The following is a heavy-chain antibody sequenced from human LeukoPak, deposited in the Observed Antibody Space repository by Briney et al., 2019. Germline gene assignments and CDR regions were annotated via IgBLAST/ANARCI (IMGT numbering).Heavy chain of an antibody. Sequence: GGSLRLSCAASGFTFGSYAMHWVRQAPGKGLEYVSAISSNGGSTYYANSVKGRFTISRDNSKNTLYLQMGSLRAEDMAVYYCARVGRQYLPDYWGQGTLVTVSS. V-gene: IGHV3-64*01. CDR2: ISSNGGST. CDR1: GFTFGSYA. J-gene: IGHJ4*02. D-gene: IGHD1-26*01. CDR3: ARVGRQYLPDY.